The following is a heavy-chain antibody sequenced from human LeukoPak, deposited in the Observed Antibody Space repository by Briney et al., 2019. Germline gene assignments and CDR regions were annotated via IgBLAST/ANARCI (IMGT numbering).Heavy chain of an antibody. V-gene: IGHV4-59*01. Sequence: SETLSLTCTVSGGSISSYYWSWIRQPPGKGLEWIGYIYYSGSTNYNPSLKSRVTISVDTSKNQFSLKLTSVTAADTAVYYCAARGPGRPVDYWGQGTLVTVSS. CDR1: GGSISSYY. CDR2: IYYSGST. J-gene: IGHJ4*02. CDR3: AARGPGRPVDY. D-gene: IGHD3-10*01.